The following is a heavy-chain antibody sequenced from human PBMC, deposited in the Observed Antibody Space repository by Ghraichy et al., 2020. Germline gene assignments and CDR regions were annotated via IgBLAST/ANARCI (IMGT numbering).Heavy chain of an antibody. V-gene: IGHV3-66*02. J-gene: IGHJ6*02. D-gene: IGHD3-3*01. CDR1: GFSVSGDY. CDR3: ARVTIFGVVTPPYYFYGMDF. Sequence: GESLNISCAVSGFSVSGDYMSWVRQAPGKGLEWVSLIYSGGNTTYADSVKGRFIISRDTSKNTLYLQMDSLKTEDTAVYFCARVTIFGVVTPPYYFYGMDFWGQRNTATVSS. CDR2: IYSGGNT.